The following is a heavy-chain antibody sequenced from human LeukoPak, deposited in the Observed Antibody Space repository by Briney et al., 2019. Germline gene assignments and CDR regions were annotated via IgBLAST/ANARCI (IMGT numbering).Heavy chain of an antibody. CDR1: GYSISSGYY. V-gene: IGHV4-38-2*01. Sequence: SETLSVTCAVSGYSISSGYYWGWIRQPPGKGLEWIGIIYHSGSTYYNPSLKSRVTISVDTSKNQFSLKLSSVTAADTAVYHCARTGLYGSGSSDYWGQGTLVTVSS. J-gene: IGHJ4*02. CDR2: IYHSGST. D-gene: IGHD3-10*01. CDR3: ARTGLYGSGSSDY.